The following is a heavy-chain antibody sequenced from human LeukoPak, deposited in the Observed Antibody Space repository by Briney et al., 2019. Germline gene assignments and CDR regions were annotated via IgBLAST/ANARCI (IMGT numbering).Heavy chain of an antibody. D-gene: IGHD2-15*01. Sequence: GGSLRLSCAASGFTFSTFPMSWVRQAPGKGLEWVSSISVSGSTTYYADSVKGRFTISRDNSKNTLYLQVNSLSAGDTAIYYCAKGSVAAHYFFNYWGQGTLVTVSS. CDR3: AKGSVAAHYFFNY. J-gene: IGHJ4*02. V-gene: IGHV3-23*01. CDR2: ISVSGSTT. CDR1: GFTFSTFP.